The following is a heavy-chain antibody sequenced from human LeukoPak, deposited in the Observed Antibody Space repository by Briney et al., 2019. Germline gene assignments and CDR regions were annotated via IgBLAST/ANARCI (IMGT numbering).Heavy chain of an antibody. CDR1: GFTFSSYA. J-gene: IGHJ4*02. CDR3: TTYHSAAGTN. D-gene: IGHD6-13*01. Sequence: GGSLRLSCAASGFTFSSYAMSWVRQAPGKGLEWVSTISDSGGSTFYADSVKGRFTISRDNSKNTLYLQMNSLKTEDTAVYYCTTYHSAAGTNWGQGTLVTVSS. V-gene: IGHV3-23*01. CDR2: ISDSGGST.